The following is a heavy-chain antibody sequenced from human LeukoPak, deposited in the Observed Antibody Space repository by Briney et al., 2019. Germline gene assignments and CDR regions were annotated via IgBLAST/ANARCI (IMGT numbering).Heavy chain of an antibody. CDR3: ARDSGIGSRYIDY. J-gene: IGHJ4*02. CDR2: IWYDGSNK. CDR1: GFTFSSYG. V-gene: IGHV3-33*01. Sequence: PGRSLRLSCAASGFTFSSYGMHWVRQAPRKGLEWVAVIWYDGSNKYYSDSVKGRFTISRDNSKNTLYLQMNSLRAEDTTVYYCARDSGIGSRYIDYWGQGTLVTVSS. D-gene: IGHD2-15*01.